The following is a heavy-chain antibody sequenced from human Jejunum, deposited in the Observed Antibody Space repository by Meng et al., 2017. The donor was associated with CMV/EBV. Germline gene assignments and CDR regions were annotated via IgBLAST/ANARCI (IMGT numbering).Heavy chain of an antibody. CDR3: ARAGDYRFDY. V-gene: IGHV3-74*01. CDR2: INTDGSPT. Sequence: SCAASGFPFRGSWVPWVRHAQGQGLVWVSRINTDGSPTNYADSVKGRFTISRDDAKNTLYLQMNSLRAEDTAVYYCARAGDYRFDYWGQGTLVTVSS. D-gene: IGHD4-17*01. J-gene: IGHJ4*02. CDR1: GFPFRGSW.